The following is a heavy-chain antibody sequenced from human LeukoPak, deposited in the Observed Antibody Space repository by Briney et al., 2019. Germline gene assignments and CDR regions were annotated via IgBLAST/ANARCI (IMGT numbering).Heavy chain of an antibody. CDR3: ARADGGCSGGSCYDYFQH. CDR2: IYHGGST. Sequence: PSQTLSLTCAVSGGSISSGGYSWIWIRQPPGKGLEWIGYIYHGGSTYYIPSLKSRVTISVDRSNNQFSLKLSSVTAADTAVYYCARADGGCSGGSCYDYFQHWGQGTLVTVSS. J-gene: IGHJ1*01. CDR1: GGSISSGGYS. D-gene: IGHD2-15*01. V-gene: IGHV4-30-2*01.